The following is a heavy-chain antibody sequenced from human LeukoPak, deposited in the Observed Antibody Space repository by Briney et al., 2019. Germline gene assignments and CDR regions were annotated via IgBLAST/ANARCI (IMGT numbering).Heavy chain of an antibody. Sequence: GGSLRPSCAASGFTFSSYAMSWVRRAQGKGLEWVSAISGSGGSTYYADSVKGRFTISRDNSKNTLYLQMNSLRAEDTAVYYCAKDSLFLSSTYWGQGTLVTVSS. D-gene: IGHD2-2*01. CDR1: GFTFSSYA. V-gene: IGHV3-23*01. CDR3: AKDSLFLSSTY. CDR2: ISGSGGST. J-gene: IGHJ4*02.